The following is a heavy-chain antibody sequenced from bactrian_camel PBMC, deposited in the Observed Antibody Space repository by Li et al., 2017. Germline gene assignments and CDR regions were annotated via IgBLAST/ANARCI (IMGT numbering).Heavy chain of an antibody. Sequence: HVQLVESGGDVVQPGGSLRLSCAASGFTFPTYYMTWVRQGPGKGLEWVSTVFGDSSKTLYADAVKGRFTLSRDNAENTVYLQMDSLKSEDTALYFCTTGDKWYPWWGQGTQVTVS. CDR2: VFGDSSKT. CDR3: TTGDKWYPW. D-gene: IGHD2*01. CDR1: GFTFPTYY. V-gene: IGHV3-2*01. J-gene: IGHJ4*01.